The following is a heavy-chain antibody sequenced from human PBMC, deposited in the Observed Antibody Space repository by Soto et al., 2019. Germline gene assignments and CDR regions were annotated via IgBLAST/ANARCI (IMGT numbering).Heavy chain of an antibody. CDR1: GYTFTSYA. D-gene: IGHD2-2*01. CDR3: ARDGIVVVPAAIGAYYYYYYMDV. Sequence: ASVKVSCKASGYTFTSYAMHWVRQAPGQRLEWMGWINAGNGNTKYSQKFQGRVTITRDTSASTDYMELSSLRSEDTAVYYCARDGIVVVPAAIGAYYYYYYMDVWGKGTTVTVSS. J-gene: IGHJ6*03. CDR2: INAGNGNT. V-gene: IGHV1-3*01.